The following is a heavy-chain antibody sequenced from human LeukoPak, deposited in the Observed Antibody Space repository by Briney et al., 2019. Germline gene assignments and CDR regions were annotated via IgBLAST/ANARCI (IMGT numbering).Heavy chain of an antibody. CDR1: DYSISSGYC. CDR2: IYHSGSD. V-gene: IGHV4-38-2*01. J-gene: IGHJ4*02. D-gene: IGHD5-12*01. CDR3: ARVWGYSYGYFDY. Sequence: PSETLSLTCAVSDYSISSGYCWGWIRQPPGKGLEWIGSIYHSGSDYYNPSLKSRVTISVDTSKNQFSLKLSSVTAADTAVYYCARVWGYSYGYFDYWGQGSLATVSS.